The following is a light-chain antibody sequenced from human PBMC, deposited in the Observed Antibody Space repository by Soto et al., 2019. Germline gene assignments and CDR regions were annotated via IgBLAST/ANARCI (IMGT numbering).Light chain of an antibody. Sequence: EIVLTQSPGTLSLSPGERATLSCRASQSVSSSYLAWYQQNPGQAPSLLIYGAFTRATGIPARFSGTGSGTEFTLTISSLQSEDFALYYCQQYNDWPLTFGQGTKVDIK. CDR1: QSVSSSY. CDR2: GAF. J-gene: IGKJ1*01. V-gene: IGKV3-15*01. CDR3: QQYNDWPLT.